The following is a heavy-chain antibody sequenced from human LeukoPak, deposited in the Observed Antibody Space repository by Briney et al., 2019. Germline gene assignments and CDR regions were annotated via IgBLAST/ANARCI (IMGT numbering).Heavy chain of an antibody. CDR1: GFTFSSYG. D-gene: IGHD5-12*01. J-gene: IGHJ4*02. Sequence: GGTLRLSCAASGFTFSSYGMSWVRQAPGKGLEWVSAISGSGGSTYYADSVKGRFTISRDNSKNTLYLQMNSLRAEDTAVYYCAKGQWLDHYHFDYWGQGTLVTVSS. CDR3: AKGQWLDHYHFDY. V-gene: IGHV3-23*01. CDR2: ISGSGGST.